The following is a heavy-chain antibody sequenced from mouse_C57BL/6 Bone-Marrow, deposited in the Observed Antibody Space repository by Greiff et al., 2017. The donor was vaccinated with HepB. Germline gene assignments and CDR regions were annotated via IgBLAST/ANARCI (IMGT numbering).Heavy chain of an antibody. D-gene: IGHD1-1*01. J-gene: IGHJ2*01. CDR1: GYAFSSSW. Sequence: VQLQQSGPELVKPGASVKISCKASGYAFSSSWMNWVKKRPGKGLEWIGRIYPGDGDTNYNGKFKGKATLTADKSSSTAYMQLSSLTSEDSAVYFCATLYYGSSYDYFDYWGQGTTLTVSS. CDR3: ATLYYGSSYDYFDY. CDR2: IYPGDGDT. V-gene: IGHV1-82*01.